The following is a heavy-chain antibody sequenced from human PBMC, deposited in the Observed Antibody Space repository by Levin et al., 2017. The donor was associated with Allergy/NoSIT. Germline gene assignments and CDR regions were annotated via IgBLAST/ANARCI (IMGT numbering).Heavy chain of an antibody. Sequence: HPGESLKISCAASGFTFSSYAMHWVRQAPGKGLEWVAVISYDGSNKYYADSVKGRFTISRDNSKNTLYLQMNSLRAEDTAVYYCARDQVVQWLVPRTTRYYYYMDVWGKGTTVTVSS. J-gene: IGHJ6*03. CDR2: ISYDGSNK. CDR3: ARDQVVQWLVPRTTRYYYYMDV. CDR1: GFTFSSYA. D-gene: IGHD6-19*01. V-gene: IGHV3-30-3*01.